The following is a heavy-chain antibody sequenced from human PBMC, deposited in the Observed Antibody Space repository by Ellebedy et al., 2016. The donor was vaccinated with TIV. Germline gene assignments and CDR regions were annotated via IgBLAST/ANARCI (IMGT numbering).Heavy chain of an antibody. CDR3: ARGGYTYADPNDAFDI. V-gene: IGHV4-59*02. D-gene: IGHD5-18*01. Sequence: SETLSLTXTVSGGSVTSYYWSWIRQPPGKGPEWIGYIHYSGFTNYSPSLKSRITTSVDTSRNQFSLNMTSVRAADTALYYCARGGYTYADPNDAFDIWGLGTMVTVS. CDR1: GGSVTSYY. CDR2: IHYSGFT. J-gene: IGHJ3*02.